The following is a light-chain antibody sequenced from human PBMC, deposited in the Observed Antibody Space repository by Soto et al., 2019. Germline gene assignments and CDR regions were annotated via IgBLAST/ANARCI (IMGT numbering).Light chain of an antibody. J-gene: IGKJ1*01. V-gene: IGKV3-15*01. CDR2: GAS. Sequence: EIVMTQSPATLSVSPGERATLSCRASQSVSSNLAWYQQKPGQAPRLLIYGASTRATGIPARFSGSGSGNEFTLTISSLQSEDFAVYYCQQYNNWPGFGQGTKVDIK. CDR3: QQYNNWPG. CDR1: QSVSSN.